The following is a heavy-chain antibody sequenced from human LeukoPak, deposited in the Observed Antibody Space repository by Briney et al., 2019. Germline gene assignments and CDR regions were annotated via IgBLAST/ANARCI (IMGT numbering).Heavy chain of an antibody. CDR1: GFTFSRYW. J-gene: IGHJ4*02. V-gene: IGHV3-7*02. D-gene: IGHD6-19*01. CDR3: ARRTYSSGWD. Sequence: GGSLRLSCAASGFTFSRYWMMWVRQAPGKGLEWVATINQDGSEKYYVDSVKGRSSISRDNAKKSLYLQMNSLRAEDTAVYYCARRTYSSGWDWGQGTLVTVSS. CDR2: INQDGSEK.